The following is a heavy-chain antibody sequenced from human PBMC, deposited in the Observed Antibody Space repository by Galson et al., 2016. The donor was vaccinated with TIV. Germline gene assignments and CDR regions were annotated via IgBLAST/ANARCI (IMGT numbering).Heavy chain of an antibody. CDR3: AREIMVRGVSHYYYGMDV. CDR2: ISTNNGKT. J-gene: IGHJ6*02. D-gene: IGHD3-10*01. Sequence: SVKVSCKASGYTFINYGISWVRQAPGQGLEWMGWISTNNGKTNFAQKLQGRVSMTTDTSTSTAYMELRGLRSDDTAFYYCAREIMVRGVSHYYYGMDVLGQGTTVTVSS. V-gene: IGHV1-18*01. CDR1: GYTFINYG.